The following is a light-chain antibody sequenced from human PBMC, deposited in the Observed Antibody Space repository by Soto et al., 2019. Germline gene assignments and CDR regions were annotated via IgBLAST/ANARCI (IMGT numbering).Light chain of an antibody. J-gene: IGLJ2*01. Sequence: QSVLTQPRSVSGSPGQSVTISCTGTTAEIGGYDFVSWYQQHPGKAPKLMIYDVTKRPSGVPDRFSGSKSGSTASLTISGLQAEDEADYYCSSFAGSHVAFGGGTKVTVL. CDR2: DVT. V-gene: IGLV2-11*01. CDR3: SSFAGSHVA. CDR1: TAEIGGYDF.